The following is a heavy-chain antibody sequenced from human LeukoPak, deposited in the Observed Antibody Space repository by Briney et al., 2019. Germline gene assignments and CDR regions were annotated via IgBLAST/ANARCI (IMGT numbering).Heavy chain of an antibody. Sequence: PSETLSLTCAVYGGSFSDYYWSWIRQPPGKGLEWIGEINHSGSTDHNPSLKSRVTISVDTSKNQFSLKLSSVTAADTAVYYCAYSSGFQQQWGQGTLVTVSS. CDR2: INHSGST. V-gene: IGHV4-34*01. CDR3: AYSSGFQQQ. D-gene: IGHD3-22*01. J-gene: IGHJ1*01. CDR1: GGSFSDYY.